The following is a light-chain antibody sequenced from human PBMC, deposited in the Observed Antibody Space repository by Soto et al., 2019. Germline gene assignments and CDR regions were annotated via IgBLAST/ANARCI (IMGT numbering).Light chain of an antibody. V-gene: IGKV1-5*01. Sequence: DIHMAQAPSTLSASVGDRVTIPFRASQSINAWLAWYQQKPGKAPKLLIYDVSTLASGVPSRFSGSASGTELTLTISNLESDDFASYYCQQYHRYSTFGQGTKVDI. CDR3: QQYHRYST. CDR1: QSINAW. CDR2: DVS. J-gene: IGKJ1*01.